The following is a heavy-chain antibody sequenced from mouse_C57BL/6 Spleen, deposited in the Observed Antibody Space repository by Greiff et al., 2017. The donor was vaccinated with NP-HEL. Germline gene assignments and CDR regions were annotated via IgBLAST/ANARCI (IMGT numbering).Heavy chain of an antibody. CDR2: INPSNGGT. J-gene: IGHJ2*01. D-gene: IGHD2-1*01. Sequence: QVQLKQPGTELVKPGASVKLSCKASGYTFTSYWMHWVKQRPGQGLEWIGNINPSNGGTNYNEKFKSKATLTVDKSSSTAYMQLSSLTSEDSAVYYCARWGIYYGNFDYWGQGTTLTVSS. CDR1: GYTFTSYW. V-gene: IGHV1-53*01. CDR3: ARWGIYYGNFDY.